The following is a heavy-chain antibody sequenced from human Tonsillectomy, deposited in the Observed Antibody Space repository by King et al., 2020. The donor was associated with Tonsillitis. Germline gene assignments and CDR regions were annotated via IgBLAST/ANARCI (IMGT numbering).Heavy chain of an antibody. D-gene: IGHD6-13*01. CDR1: GFTFSNYA. Sequence: VQLVESGGGVVQPGRSLRLSCAASGFTFSNYAMPWVRQAPGKGLEWVAIISYDGSNKYYADSVKGRFTISRDNSKNTLYLQMNSLRAEDTAVYYCARTPSSSWPYYFDYWGQGTLVTVSS. CDR3: ARTPSSSWPYYFDY. J-gene: IGHJ4*02. V-gene: IGHV3-30*01. CDR2: ISYDGSNK.